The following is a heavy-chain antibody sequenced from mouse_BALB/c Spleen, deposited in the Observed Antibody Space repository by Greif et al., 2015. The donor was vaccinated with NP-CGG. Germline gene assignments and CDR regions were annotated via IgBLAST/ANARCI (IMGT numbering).Heavy chain of an antibody. CDR1: GYTFSSYW. CDR3: AREGGNWGFAY. V-gene: IGHV1-9*01. CDR2: ILPGSGST. J-gene: IGHJ3*01. Sequence: QVQLQQSGAELMKPGASVKISCKATGYTFSSYWIEWVKQRPGHGLEWIGEILPGSGSTNYNEKFKGKATFTADTSSNTAYMQLSSLTSDSAVYYCAREGGNWGFAYWGQGTLVTVSA. D-gene: IGHD4-1*01.